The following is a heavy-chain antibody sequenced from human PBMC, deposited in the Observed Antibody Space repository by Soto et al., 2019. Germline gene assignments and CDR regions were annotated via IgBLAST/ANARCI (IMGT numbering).Heavy chain of an antibody. J-gene: IGHJ6*02. CDR1: GFTFSSYS. D-gene: IGHD5-12*01. CDR3: AKDYGDGYKYYYGMDV. CDR2: ISSNSSSI. V-gene: IGHV3-21*04. Sequence: PGGSLRLSCAASGFTFSSYSMNWVRQAPGKGLEWVSGISSNSSSICYADSVKGRFTIARDNAKNSLYLQMNSLRAEDTALYYCAKDYGDGYKYYYGMDVWGQGTTVTVSS.